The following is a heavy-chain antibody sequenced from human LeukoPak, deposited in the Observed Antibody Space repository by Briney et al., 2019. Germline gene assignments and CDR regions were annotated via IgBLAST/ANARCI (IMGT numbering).Heavy chain of an antibody. CDR3: ARSRWLIL. CDR2: IYYSGST. D-gene: IGHD3-16*01. V-gene: IGHV4-59*01. Sequence: KPSETLSLTCTVSGASISSYYWSWIRQPPGKGLEWIGYIYYSGSTNYNPSLKSRVTISVDTSKNQLSLKLSSVTAADTAVYYCARSRWLILWGQGTLVTVSS. J-gene: IGHJ4*02. CDR1: GASISSYY.